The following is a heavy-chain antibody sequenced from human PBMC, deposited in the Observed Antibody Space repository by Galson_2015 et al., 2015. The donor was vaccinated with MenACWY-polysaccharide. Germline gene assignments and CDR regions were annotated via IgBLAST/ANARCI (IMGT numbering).Heavy chain of an antibody. CDR2: ITDSGSST. CDR3: AKGGREVDNWLDP. Sequence: LRLSCAVSGFTFSSYVMSWVRQAPGRGLEWVSSITDSGSSTYYVDSVKGRFTISRDNSKNTLFLQMNSLRADDTAVYYCAKGGREVDNWLDPLGQGALVTVSS. D-gene: IGHD1-26*01. V-gene: IGHV3-23*01. J-gene: IGHJ5*02. CDR1: GFTFSSYV.